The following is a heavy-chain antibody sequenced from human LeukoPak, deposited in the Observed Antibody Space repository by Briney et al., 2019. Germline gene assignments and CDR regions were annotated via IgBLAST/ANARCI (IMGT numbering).Heavy chain of an antibody. J-gene: IGHJ4*02. D-gene: IGHD4-11*01. CDR3: ASRLQRMVDYFDY. Sequence: KPGGSLRLSCKGSGYSFTNYWIGWVRQMPGKGLEWMGIIYPGDSGTRYSPSFQGQVTISADKSISTAYLQWSSLKASDTAMYYCASRLQRMVDYFDYWGQGTLVTVSS. CDR1: GYSFTNYW. CDR2: IYPGDSGT. V-gene: IGHV5-51*01.